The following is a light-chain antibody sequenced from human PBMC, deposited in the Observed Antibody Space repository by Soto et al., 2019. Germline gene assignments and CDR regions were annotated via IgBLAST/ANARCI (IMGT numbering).Light chain of an antibody. J-gene: IGLJ2*01. CDR2: EVS. V-gene: IGLV2-8*01. CDR1: SSDVGGYNY. Sequence: QSALTQPPSASGSPGQSVTISCPGTSSDVGGYNYVSWYQQHPGKAPKLIIYEVSERPSGVPDRFSGSKSGNTASLTVSGLQAEDEADYYCSSYAGSNNLGVFGGGTKVTVL. CDR3: SSYAGSNNLGV.